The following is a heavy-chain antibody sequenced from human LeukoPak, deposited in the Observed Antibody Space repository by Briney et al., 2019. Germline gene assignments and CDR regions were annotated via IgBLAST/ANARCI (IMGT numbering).Heavy chain of an antibody. CDR3: ARERGGDYPTRDFDY. V-gene: IGHV1-69*13. Sequence: SVKVSCKASGGTFSSYAISWVRQATGQGLEWMGGIIPIFGTANYAQKFQGRVTITADESTSTAYMELSSLRSEDTAVYYCARERGGDYPTRDFDYWGQGTLVTVSS. CDR1: GGTFSSYA. D-gene: IGHD2-21*02. J-gene: IGHJ4*02. CDR2: IIPIFGTA.